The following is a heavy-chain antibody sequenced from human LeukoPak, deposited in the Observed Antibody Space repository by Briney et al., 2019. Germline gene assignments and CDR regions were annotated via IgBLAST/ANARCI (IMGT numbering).Heavy chain of an antibody. CDR3: ARGLREFGYYYYHMDV. CDR2: INHSGIT. D-gene: IGHD3-10*01. Sequence: PSETLSLTCAVYGGSFSGYYWSWIRQPPGKGLEWIAEINHSGITNYNPSLKSRLTISVDTSKNQFSLRLSSVTAADTAVYYCARGLREFGYYYYHMDVWGKGTTVTVSS. J-gene: IGHJ6*03. CDR1: GGSFSGYY. V-gene: IGHV4-34*01.